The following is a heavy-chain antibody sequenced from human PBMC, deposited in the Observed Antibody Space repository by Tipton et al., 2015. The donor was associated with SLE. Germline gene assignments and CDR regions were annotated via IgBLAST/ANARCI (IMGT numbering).Heavy chain of an antibody. CDR1: GFTFSSYW. Sequence: SLRLSCAASGFTFSSYWMSWVRQAPGKGLEWVANIKQDGSEKYYVDSVKGRFTISRDNAKNSLYLQMNSLRAEDTAVYYCARDHSSGPPVFDYWGQGTLVTVSS. CDR2: IKQDGSEK. V-gene: IGHV3-7*01. D-gene: IGHD6-19*01. CDR3: ARDHSSGPPVFDY. J-gene: IGHJ4*02.